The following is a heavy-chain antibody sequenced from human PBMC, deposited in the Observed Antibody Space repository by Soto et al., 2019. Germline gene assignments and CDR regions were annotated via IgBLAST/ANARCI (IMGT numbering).Heavy chain of an antibody. CDR2: ISSSSSNT. J-gene: IGHJ4*02. CDR3: ARGRGAAADYFDF. V-gene: IGHV3-11*05. Sequence: GGSLRLSCAASGFKFDDYGMHWVRQVPGKGLEWVSYISSSSSNTNYADSVKGRFTISRDNAKNSLFLQMNSLRAEDTAVYYCARGRGAAADYFDFWGQGTLVTVSS. CDR1: GFKFDDYG. D-gene: IGHD6-13*01.